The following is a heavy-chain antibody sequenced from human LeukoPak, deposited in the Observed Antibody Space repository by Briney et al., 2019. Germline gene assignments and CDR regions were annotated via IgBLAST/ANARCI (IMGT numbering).Heavy chain of an antibody. CDR2: ISGSGSST. CDR3: AKYSGSYYYPPNWDS. D-gene: IGHD1-26*01. J-gene: IGHJ4*02. Sequence: GGSLRLSCAASGFTFSSYWMSWVRQAPGKGLEWVSGISGSGSSTYYADSVKGRFTLSRDYPKNTLYLQMNSLRAEDTAVYFCAKYSGSYYYPPNWDSWGQGTLVTVSS. CDR1: GFTFSSYW. V-gene: IGHV3-23*01.